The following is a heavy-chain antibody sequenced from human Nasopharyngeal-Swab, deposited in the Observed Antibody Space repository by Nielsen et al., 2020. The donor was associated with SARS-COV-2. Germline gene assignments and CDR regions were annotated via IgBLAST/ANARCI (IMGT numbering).Heavy chain of an antibody. J-gene: IGHJ3*02. CDR1: GYTFTSYG. CDR3: ASNPLYCSSTSCYHDAFDI. V-gene: IGHV1-18*01. D-gene: IGHD2-2*01. Sequence: ASVKVSCKASGYTFTSYGISWVRQAPGQGLEWMGWISAYNGNTNYAQKLQGRVTMTTDTSTSTAYMELRSLRSDDTAVYYCASNPLYCSSTSCYHDAFDIWGQGTMVIVSS. CDR2: ISAYNGNT.